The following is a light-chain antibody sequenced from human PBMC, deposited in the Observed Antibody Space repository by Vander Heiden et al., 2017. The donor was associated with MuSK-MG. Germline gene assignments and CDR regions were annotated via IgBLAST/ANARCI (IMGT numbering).Light chain of an antibody. J-gene: IGLJ2*01. CDR1: ELGDKY. CDR2: QDD. CDR3: QAWDSSTVL. V-gene: IGLV3-1*01. Sequence: SYELTQPPSVSVSPGQTASITCSGDELGDKYVCWYQQKPGQSPVLVIYQDDKRPSGIPERFSGSKSGNTATLTISGTRAMDEAYYSCQAWDSSTVLFGGGTKLTVL.